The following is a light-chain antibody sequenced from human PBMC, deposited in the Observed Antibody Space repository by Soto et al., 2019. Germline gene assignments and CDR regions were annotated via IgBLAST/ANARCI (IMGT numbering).Light chain of an antibody. J-gene: IGKJ2*01. CDR1: QSVSSN. Sequence: EMVMTQSPATLSVSPGERATLSCRASQSVSSNLAWYQQKPCQAPRLLIYGASTRATGVPARFSGSGSGTEFTLTISSLQSEDYAVYYCQQYNNWPPYTFGQGTKADIK. CDR3: QQYNNWPPYT. CDR2: GAS. V-gene: IGKV3-15*01.